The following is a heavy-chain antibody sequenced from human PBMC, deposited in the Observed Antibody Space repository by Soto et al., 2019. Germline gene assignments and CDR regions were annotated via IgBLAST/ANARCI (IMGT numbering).Heavy chain of an antibody. D-gene: IGHD3-3*01. CDR1: GGSISSYY. CDR2: IYYSGST. J-gene: IGHJ5*02. CDR3: ARHSIFGVVMTWFDP. Sequence: SETLSLTCTVSGGSISSYYWSWIRQPPGKGLEWIGYIYYSGSTNYNPSLKSRVTISVDTSKNQFSLKLSSVTAADTAVYYCARHSIFGVVMTWFDPWGQGTLVTVSS. V-gene: IGHV4-59*08.